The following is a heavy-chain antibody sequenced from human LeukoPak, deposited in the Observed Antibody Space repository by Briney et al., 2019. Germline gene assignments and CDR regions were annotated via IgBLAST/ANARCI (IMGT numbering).Heavy chain of an antibody. CDR1: GFTFSSYA. Sequence: QPGGSLRLSCAASGFTFSSYAMHWVRQAPGKGLEWVAVISYDGSNKYYADSVKGRFTISRDNSKNTLYLQMNSLRAEDTAVYYCARVAWGSFDYWGQGTLVTVSS. J-gene: IGHJ4*02. CDR3: ARVAWGSFDY. V-gene: IGHV3-30*04. D-gene: IGHD7-27*01. CDR2: ISYDGSNK.